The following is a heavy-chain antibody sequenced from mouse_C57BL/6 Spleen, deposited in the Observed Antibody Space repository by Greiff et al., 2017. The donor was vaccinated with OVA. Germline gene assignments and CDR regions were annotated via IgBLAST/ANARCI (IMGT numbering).Heavy chain of an antibody. CDR3: ARGRGYGSSAFAY. V-gene: IGHV1-52*01. J-gene: IGHJ3*01. Sequence: QVQLQQPGAELVRPGSSVKLSCKASGYTFTSYWMPWVKQRPIQGLEWIGNIDPSDSETHYNQKFKDKATLTVDKSSSTAYMQLSSLTSEDSAVYCCARGRGYGSSAFAYWGQGTLVTVSA. CDR1: GYTFTSYW. D-gene: IGHD1-1*01. CDR2: IDPSDSET.